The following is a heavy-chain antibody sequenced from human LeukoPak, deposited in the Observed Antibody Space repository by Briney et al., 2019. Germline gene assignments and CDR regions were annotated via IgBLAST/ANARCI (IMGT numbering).Heavy chain of an antibody. CDR1: GGSISNYY. CDR3: ARKAGVINYGYDYFDY. J-gene: IGHJ4*02. Sequence: TPSETLSLTCTVSGGSISNYYWSWIRQPAGKGLEWLGLIYAGGGTNYNASLRGRGTMAVDTSKNHFSLRLTSMSAAYTAVYYCARKAGVINYGYDYFDYWGQGILVTVSS. CDR2: IYAGGGT. V-gene: IGHV4-4*07. D-gene: IGHD5-18*01.